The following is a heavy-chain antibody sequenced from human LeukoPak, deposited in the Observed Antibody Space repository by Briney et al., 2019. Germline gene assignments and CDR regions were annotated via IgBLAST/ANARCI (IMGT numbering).Heavy chain of an antibody. J-gene: IGHJ4*02. D-gene: IGHD5-18*01. CDR2: IYASGTT. Sequence: LETLSLTCTVSGDSISNYYWSWIRQFAGEGLEWIGRIYASGTTSYDPSLKSRVTMSVDTSKNQFSLELRSLTAADTAVYYCARGKWLDFDYWGQGIVVTVSS. CDR3: ARGKWLDFDY. CDR1: GDSISNYY. V-gene: IGHV4-4*07.